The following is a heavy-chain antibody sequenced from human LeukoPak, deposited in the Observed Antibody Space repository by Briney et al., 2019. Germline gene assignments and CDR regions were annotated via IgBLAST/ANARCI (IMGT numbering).Heavy chain of an antibody. D-gene: IGHD3-22*01. V-gene: IGHV3-7*01. Sequence: PGGSLRLSCAASGFTFSSYWMSWVRQAPGKGLEWVANIKQDGSEKYYVDSVKGRFTISRDNAKNSLYLQMNSLRAEDTAVYYCARTRGVVVVRAAPDAFDIWGQGTMVTVSS. CDR1: GFTFSSYW. CDR2: IKQDGSEK. J-gene: IGHJ3*02. CDR3: ARTRGVVVVRAAPDAFDI.